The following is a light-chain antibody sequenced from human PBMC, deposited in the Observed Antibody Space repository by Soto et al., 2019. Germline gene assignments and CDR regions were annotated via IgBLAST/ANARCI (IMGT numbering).Light chain of an antibody. J-gene: IGLJ1*01. V-gene: IGLV2-14*03. CDR2: DVS. Sequence: QSVLTQPPSASGSPGQSVTISCTGTSSDVGGYNYVSWYQHHPGKAPKLIIYDVSNRPSGVSIRFSGSKSDNTASLTISGLQPEDEADYHCSSYTTSNTRQIVFGTGTKVTVL. CDR3: SSYTTSNTRQIV. CDR1: SSDVGGYNY.